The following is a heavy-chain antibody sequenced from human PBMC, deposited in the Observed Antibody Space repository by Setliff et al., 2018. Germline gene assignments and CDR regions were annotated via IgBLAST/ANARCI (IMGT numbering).Heavy chain of an antibody. Sequence: PSETLSLTCTVSGGSVSNSGFSWGWLRQAPGKGLEWIGNIYDSGSSNYNASLKSQLIITRDTSKNQISLKLTSVTAADTAVYYCGRGFSRIEGWGNWFDPWGQGILVTVSS. CDR2: IYDSGSS. CDR3: GRGFSRIEGWGNWFDP. J-gene: IGHJ5*02. V-gene: IGHV4-39*01. CDR1: GGSVSNSGFS. D-gene: IGHD2-15*01.